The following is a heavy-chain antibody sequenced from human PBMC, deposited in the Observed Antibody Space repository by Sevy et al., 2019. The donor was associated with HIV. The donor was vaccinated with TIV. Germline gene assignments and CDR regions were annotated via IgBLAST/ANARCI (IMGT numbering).Heavy chain of an antibody. CDR3: ARHCGSTSCSHAFDI. Sequence: SETLSLTCAVYGGSFSGYYWSWIRQPPGKGLEWIAEINHSGSTNYNPSLKSRVTISVDTSKNQFSLKLSSVTAAGTAVYYCARHCGSTSCSHAFDIWGQGTMVTVSS. V-gene: IGHV4-34*01. J-gene: IGHJ3*02. CDR2: INHSGST. D-gene: IGHD2-2*01. CDR1: GGSFSGYY.